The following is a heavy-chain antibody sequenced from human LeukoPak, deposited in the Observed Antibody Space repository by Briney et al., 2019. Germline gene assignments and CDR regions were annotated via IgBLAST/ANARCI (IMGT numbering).Heavy chain of an antibody. V-gene: IGHV4-34*01. D-gene: IGHD3-10*01. CDR2: INHSGST. CDR1: GGSFSGYY. Sequence: KPSETLSLTCAVYGGSFSGYYWSWIRQPPGKGLEWIGEINHSGSTNYNPSLKSRVTISVDTSKNQFSLKVSSVTAADTAVYYCARVPQYLMVRGKRNDAFDIWGQGTMVTVSS. CDR3: ARVPQYLMVRGKRNDAFDI. J-gene: IGHJ3*02.